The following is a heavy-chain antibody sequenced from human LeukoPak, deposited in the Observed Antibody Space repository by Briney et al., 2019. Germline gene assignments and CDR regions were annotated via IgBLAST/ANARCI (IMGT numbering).Heavy chain of an antibody. CDR1: GGSISSSSYY. D-gene: IGHD1-26*01. V-gene: IGHV4-39*07. J-gene: IGHJ4*02. CDR3: ASLSQEELLPYHILDY. Sequence: SETLSLTCTVSGGSISSSSYYWGWIRQPPGKGLEWIGSIYYSGSTYYNPSLKSRVTISVDTSKNQFSLKLSSVTAADTAVYYCASLSQEELLPYHILDYWGQGTLVTVSS. CDR2: IYYSGST.